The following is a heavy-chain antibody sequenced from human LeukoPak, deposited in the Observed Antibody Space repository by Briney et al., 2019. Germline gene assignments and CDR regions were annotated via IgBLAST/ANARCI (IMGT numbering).Heavy chain of an antibody. J-gene: IGHJ4*02. Sequence: GGSLRLSCAASGFTFSSYAMHWVRQAPGKGLEWVSVIYSGGSTYYADSVKGRFTISRDNSKNTLYLQMNSLRAEDTAVYYCARGGRSGYPDYWGQGTLVTVSS. CDR3: ARGGRSGYPDY. CDR1: GFTFSSYA. V-gene: IGHV3-53*01. CDR2: IYSGGST. D-gene: IGHD3-22*01.